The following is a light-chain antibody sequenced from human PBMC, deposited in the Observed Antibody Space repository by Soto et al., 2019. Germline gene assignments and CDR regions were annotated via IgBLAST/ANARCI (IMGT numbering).Light chain of an antibody. Sequence: QSVLTQPPSVSAAPGQKVTISCSGSSSNIGHNYLSWYQQLPGTAPKLLIFENYKRPSGIPDRFSGSKSGTSATLGITGLQTGDEADYYCGTWDNSLTAEVFGGGTKLTVL. V-gene: IGLV1-51*01. CDR3: GTWDNSLTAEV. CDR2: ENY. J-gene: IGLJ2*01. CDR1: SSNIGHNY.